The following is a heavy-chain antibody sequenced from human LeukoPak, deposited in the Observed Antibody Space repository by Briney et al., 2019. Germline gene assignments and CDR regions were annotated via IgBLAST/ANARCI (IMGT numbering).Heavy chain of an antibody. J-gene: IGHJ4*02. Sequence: PGGSLRLSCAASGFTFSSYAMHWARQAPGKGLEWVAVISYDGSNKYYADSVKGRFTISRDNSKNTLFLQMNSLRGEDTAVYYCARDRTRDGYNQGRVFDYWGQGTLVTVSS. D-gene: IGHD5-24*01. CDR3: ARDRTRDGYNQGRVFDY. CDR1: GFTFSSYA. CDR2: ISYDGSNK. V-gene: IGHV3-30-3*01.